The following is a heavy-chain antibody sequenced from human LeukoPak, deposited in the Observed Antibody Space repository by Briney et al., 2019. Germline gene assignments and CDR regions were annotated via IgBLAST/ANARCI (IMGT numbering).Heavy chain of an antibody. CDR1: GFTFSNAW. CDR3: AHSSGWWDDY. J-gene: IGHJ4*02. CDR2: IKSKTDGGTT. D-gene: IGHD6-19*01. Sequence: GGSLRLSYAACGFTFSNAWMMWVRPPPGRALEGVGRIKSKTDGGTTDYAAPVKGRFTISRDDSKITLYLQMNSLKTEDTAVYYCAHSSGWWDDYWGQGTLVTVSS. V-gene: IGHV3-15*01.